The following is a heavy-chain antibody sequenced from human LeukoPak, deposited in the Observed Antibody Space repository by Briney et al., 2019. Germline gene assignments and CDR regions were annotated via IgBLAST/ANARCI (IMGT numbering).Heavy chain of an antibody. J-gene: IGHJ6*03. CDR3: ARHHSSSPSYYYYMDV. CDR1: GYSFTSYW. CDR2: IYPGDSDT. D-gene: IGHD6-6*01. Sequence: GESLKISCKGSGYSFTSYWIGWVRQMPGKGLEWMGIIYPGDSDTRYSPSFQGQVTISADKSISTAYLQWSSLKASDTAMYYCARHHSSSPSYYYYMDVWGKGTMVTVSS. V-gene: IGHV5-51*01.